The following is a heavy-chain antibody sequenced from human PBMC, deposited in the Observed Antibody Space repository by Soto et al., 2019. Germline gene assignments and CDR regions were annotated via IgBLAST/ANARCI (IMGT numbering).Heavy chain of an antibody. CDR2: ISWNSGSI. CDR1: GFTFDDYA. CDR3: AKVAIRAAHLPRGYYFDY. D-gene: IGHD6-6*01. Sequence: EVQLVESGGGLVQPGRSLRLSCAASGFTFDDYAMHWVRQAPGKGLEWVSGISWNSGSIGYADSVKGRFTISRDNAKNSLYLQMNSLRAEDTALYYCAKVAIRAAHLPRGYYFDYWGQGTLVTVSS. J-gene: IGHJ4*02. V-gene: IGHV3-9*01.